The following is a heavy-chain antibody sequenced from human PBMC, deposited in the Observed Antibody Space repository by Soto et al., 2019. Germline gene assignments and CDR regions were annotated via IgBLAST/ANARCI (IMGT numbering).Heavy chain of an antibody. D-gene: IGHD3-22*01. CDR1: GGTFSSYA. CDR3: AISRVTYYYDRSAFEI. J-gene: IGHJ3*02. V-gene: IGHV1-69*01. CDR2: IIPIFGTA. Sequence: QVQLVQSGAEVKKPGSSVKVSCKASGGTFSSYAISWVRQAPGQGLEWMGGIIPIFGTANYAQKFQGRVTITADESTSTAYMELSRLRSEATVVYYCAISRVTYYYDRSAFEIWGQGTMVTVSS.